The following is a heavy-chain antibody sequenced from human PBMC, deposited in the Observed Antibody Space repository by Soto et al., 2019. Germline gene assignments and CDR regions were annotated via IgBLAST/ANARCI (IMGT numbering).Heavy chain of an antibody. D-gene: IGHD2-15*01. CDR2: ISYDGSNK. J-gene: IGHJ4*02. CDR3: ARDKAATFLDY. Sequence: QVQLVESGGGVVQPGRSLRLFCAASGFTFSSYAMHWVRQAPGKGLEWVAVISYDGSNKYYADSVKGRFTISRDNSKNTLYLQMNSLRAEDTAVYYCARDKAATFLDYSGQGTLVTVSS. V-gene: IGHV3-30-3*01. CDR1: GFTFSSYA.